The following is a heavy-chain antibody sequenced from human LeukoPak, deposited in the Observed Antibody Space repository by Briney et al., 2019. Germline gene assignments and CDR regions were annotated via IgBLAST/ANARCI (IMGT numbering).Heavy chain of an antibody. D-gene: IGHD5-24*01. Sequence: SETLSLTCTVSGGSISSYYWSWIRQPPGKGLEWIGYIYYSGSTNYNPSLKSRVTISVDTSKNQFSLKLSSVTAADTAVYYCARVTMATITMDVWGKGTTVTVSS. V-gene: IGHV4-59*01. J-gene: IGHJ6*03. CDR3: ARVTMATITMDV. CDR2: IYYSGST. CDR1: GGSISSYY.